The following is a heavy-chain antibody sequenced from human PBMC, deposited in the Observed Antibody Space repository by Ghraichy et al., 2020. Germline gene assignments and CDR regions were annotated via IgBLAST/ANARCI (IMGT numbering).Heavy chain of an antibody. D-gene: IGHD4-17*01. CDR2: ISYNSGVA. CDR1: GFTFEDYA. J-gene: IGHJ5*02. Sequence: SLKISCAASGFTFEDYAMHWVRQAPGKGLEWVSAISYNSGVAFYADSVKGRFTISRDNARKTLYLLMSRLRGEDTALYYCTKATVTTVSGGWFDPWGQGTLVTVSS. CDR3: TKATVTTVSGGWFDP. V-gene: IGHV3-9*01.